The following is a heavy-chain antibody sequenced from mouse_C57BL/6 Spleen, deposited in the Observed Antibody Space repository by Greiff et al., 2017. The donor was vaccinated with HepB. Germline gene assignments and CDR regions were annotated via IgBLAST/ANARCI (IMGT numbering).Heavy chain of an antibody. Sequence: QVQLQQPGAELVKPGASVKLSCKASGYTFTSYWIHWVKQRPGQGLEWIGMIHPNSGSTNYNEKFKSKATLTVDKSSSTAYMQLSSLTSEDSAVYYCVITTVVAFYAMDYWGQGTSVTVSS. D-gene: IGHD1-1*01. CDR3: VITTVVAFYAMDY. V-gene: IGHV1-64*01. J-gene: IGHJ4*01. CDR1: GYTFTSYW. CDR2: IHPNSGST.